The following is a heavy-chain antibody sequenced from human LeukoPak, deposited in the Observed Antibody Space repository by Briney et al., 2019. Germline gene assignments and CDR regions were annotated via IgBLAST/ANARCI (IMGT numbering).Heavy chain of an antibody. J-gene: IGHJ6*03. Sequence: GGSLRLSCAASGFTFSSYWMSWVRQAPGKGLEWVANIKQDGSEKYYVDSVKGRFTISRDNAKNSLYLQMNSLRAEDTAVYYCARDFGSSGYYDYYYMDVWGKGTTVTVSS. CDR2: IKQDGSEK. CDR3: ARDFGSSGYYDYYYMDV. D-gene: IGHD3-22*01. CDR1: GFTFSSYW. V-gene: IGHV3-7*01.